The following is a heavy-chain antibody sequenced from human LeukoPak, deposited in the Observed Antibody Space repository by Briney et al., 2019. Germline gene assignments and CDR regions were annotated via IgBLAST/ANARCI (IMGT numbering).Heavy chain of an antibody. Sequence: SETLSLTCTVSGGSISSSSYYWGWIRQPPGKGLEWIGSIYYSGSTYYNPSLKSRVTISVDTSKNQFSLKLSSVTAADTAVYYCARDRMRAAAGNIPVDYWGQGTLVTVSS. D-gene: IGHD6-13*01. J-gene: IGHJ4*02. CDR3: ARDRMRAAAGNIPVDY. V-gene: IGHV4-39*07. CDR2: IYYSGST. CDR1: GGSISSSSYY.